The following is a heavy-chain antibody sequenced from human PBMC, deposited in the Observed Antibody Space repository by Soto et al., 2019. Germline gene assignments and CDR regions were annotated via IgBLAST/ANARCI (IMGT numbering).Heavy chain of an antibody. CDR3: VRKGRLGQQPFLHFDY. J-gene: IGHJ4*02. CDR1: GFTFSSYA. CDR2: ISGSGGST. Sequence: GGSLRLSCAASGFTFSSYAMSWVRQAPGKGLEWVSAISGSGGSTYYADSVKGRFTISRDNSKNTLYLQMNSLRAEDTAVYYCVRKGRLGQQPFLHFDYWGQGTLVTVSS. V-gene: IGHV3-23*01. D-gene: IGHD6-13*01.